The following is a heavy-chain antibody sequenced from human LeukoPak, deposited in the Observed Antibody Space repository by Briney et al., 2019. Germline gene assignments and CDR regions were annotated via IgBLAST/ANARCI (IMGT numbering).Heavy chain of an antibody. J-gene: IGHJ4*02. CDR2: ISWDGGST. D-gene: IGHD6-13*01. CDR3: ATYSSSWTAFDY. Sequence: GGPLRLSCAASGFTFDDYAMHWVRQAPGKGLEWVSLISWDGGSTYYADSVKGRFTISRDNSKNSLYLQMNSLRAEDTALYYCATYSSSWTAFDYWGQGTLVTVSS. V-gene: IGHV3-43D*03. CDR1: GFTFDDYA.